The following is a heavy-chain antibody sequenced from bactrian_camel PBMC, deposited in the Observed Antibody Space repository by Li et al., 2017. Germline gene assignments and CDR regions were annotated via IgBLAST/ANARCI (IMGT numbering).Heavy chain of an antibody. CDR1: GFISSNSA. J-gene: IGHJ4*01. D-gene: IGHD5*01. V-gene: IGHV3S7*01. CDR3: ARGSQ. CDR2: IFADGSRT. Sequence: VQLVESGRGLVQPGGSLRLSCAASGFISSNSAMSWVRQAPGKGMEWVSGIFADGSRTNYAGAVKGRFTISQDNTKNTLYLQLNSLKTEDTAVYYCARGSQWGRGTQVTVS.